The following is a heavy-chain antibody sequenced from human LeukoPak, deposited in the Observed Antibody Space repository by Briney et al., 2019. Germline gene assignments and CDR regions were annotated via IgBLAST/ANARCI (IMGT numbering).Heavy chain of an antibody. CDR1: GYRLSELS. Sequence: ASVKVSCKVSGYRLSELSMHWVRQAPGKRLEWMGGLDVEDDEPIYAQKFQGRVIMTEDTSTDTAYMELSSLRSEDTAVYYCATEATSPDYNYYMDVWGKGTTVTVSS. CDR2: LDVEDDEP. J-gene: IGHJ6*03. CDR3: ATEATSPDYNYYMDV. V-gene: IGHV1-24*01. D-gene: IGHD2-2*01.